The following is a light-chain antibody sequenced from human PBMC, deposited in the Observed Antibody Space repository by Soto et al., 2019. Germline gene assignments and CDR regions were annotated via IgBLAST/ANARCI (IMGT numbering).Light chain of an antibody. CDR2: EVT. CDR1: SSDVGGYNS. J-gene: IGLJ1*01. V-gene: IGLV2-14*01. CDR3: SSYTSSSTRV. Sequence: QSVLTQPASVSGSPGQSITISCTGTSSDVGGYNSVSWYQQHPGKAPKLAIYEVTNRPSGISNRFSGSKSGNTASLTISGLQAEDEADYYCSSYTSSSTRVFGTGTKVTVL.